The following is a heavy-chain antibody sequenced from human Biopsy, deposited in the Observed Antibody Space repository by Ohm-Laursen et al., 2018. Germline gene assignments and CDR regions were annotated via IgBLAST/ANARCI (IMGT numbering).Heavy chain of an antibody. Sequence: SQTLSLTYTVSGGSISSYYWSWIRQPPGKGLEWIGYIYYTGSTNYNPSLKSRVTISVDTSMNHLSLRLTSVTAADTAVYYCAGHAPSYSGSYWRYFDLWGRGTLVTVSS. CDR2: IYYTGST. CDR3: AGHAPSYSGSYWRYFDL. J-gene: IGHJ2*01. CDR1: GGSISSYY. D-gene: IGHD1-26*01. V-gene: IGHV4-59*08.